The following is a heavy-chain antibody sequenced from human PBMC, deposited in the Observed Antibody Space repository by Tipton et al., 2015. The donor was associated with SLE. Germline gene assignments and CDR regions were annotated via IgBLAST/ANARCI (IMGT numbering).Heavy chain of an antibody. CDR2: IYYSGST. V-gene: IGHV4-59*01. J-gene: IGHJ4*02. CDR3: ARGDRGNYFDY. CDR1: GGSFSGYY. Sequence: TLSLTCAVYGGSFSGYYWSWIRQPPGKGLEWIGYIYYSGSTNYNPSLKSRVTISVDTSKNQFSLKLSSVTAADTAVYYCARGDRGNYFDYWGQGTLVTVSS. D-gene: IGHD2-15*01.